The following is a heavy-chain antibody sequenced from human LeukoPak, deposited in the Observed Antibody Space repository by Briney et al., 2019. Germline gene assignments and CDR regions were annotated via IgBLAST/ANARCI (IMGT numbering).Heavy chain of an antibody. V-gene: IGHV4-34*01. CDR3: ARSLKRPRVAAAPGNY. D-gene: IGHD6-13*01. J-gene: IGHJ4*02. CDR2: INHSGST. CDR1: GGSFSGYY. Sequence: PSETLSLTCAVYGGSFSGYYWSWIRQPPGKGLEWIGEINHSGSTNYNPSLKSRVTISLDTSKNQFSLKLSSVTAADTAVYYCARSLKRPRVAAAPGNYWGQGTLVTVSS.